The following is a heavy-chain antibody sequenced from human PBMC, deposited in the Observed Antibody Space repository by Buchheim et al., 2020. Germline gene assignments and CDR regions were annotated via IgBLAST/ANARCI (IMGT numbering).Heavy chain of an antibody. D-gene: IGHD7-27*01. J-gene: IGHJ5*02. CDR1: GGSISSGGYY. CDR3: ARGGRGWGSGWFDP. V-gene: IGHV4-31*03. CDR2: IYYSGSN. Sequence: QVQLQESGPGLVKPSQTLSLTCTVSGGSISSGGYYWSWIRQHPGKGLEWIGYIYYSGSNYYNPSLKSRVTISVDTTKKHFSLKLSSVTAADTAVYYCARGGRGWGSGWFDPWGQGTL.